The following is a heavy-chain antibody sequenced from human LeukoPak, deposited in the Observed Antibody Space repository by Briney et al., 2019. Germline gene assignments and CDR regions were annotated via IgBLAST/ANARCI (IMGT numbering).Heavy chain of an antibody. D-gene: IGHD3-10*01. J-gene: IGHJ4*02. CDR3: ARGTDGSGSYYNDY. CDR2: INSDGSSI. V-gene: IGHV3-74*01. Sequence: GSLRLSCVASGFTFSRHWMHWVRQTPGKGLVWVSRINSDGSSIRYADSVKGRFTISRDNAKNTLYLQMNSLRAEDTAIYYCARGTDGSGSYYNDYWGQGILVTVSS. CDR1: GFTFSRHW.